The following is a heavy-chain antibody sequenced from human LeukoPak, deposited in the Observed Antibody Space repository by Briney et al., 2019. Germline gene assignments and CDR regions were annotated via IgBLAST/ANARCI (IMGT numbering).Heavy chain of an antibody. V-gene: IGHV4-61*08. D-gene: IGHD7-27*01. Sequence: SQTLSLTCTVSGGSISSGGYYWSWIRQPPGKGLEWIGYIYYSGSTTYNPSLKSRVTMSVDTSNNQFSLKLNSVTAADTAVYYCARDSLTLSGESWYFDLWGRGTLVSVSS. CDR3: ARDSLTLSGESWYFDL. CDR2: IYYSGST. CDR1: GGSISSGGYY. J-gene: IGHJ2*01.